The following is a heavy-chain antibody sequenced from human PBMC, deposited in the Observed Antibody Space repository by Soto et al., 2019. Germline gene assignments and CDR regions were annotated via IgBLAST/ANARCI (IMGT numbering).Heavy chain of an antibody. D-gene: IGHD6-19*01. CDR1: GFTVSSNY. Sequence: EVQLVESGGGLIQPGGSLRLSCAASGFTVSSNYMSWVRQAPGKGLEWVSVIYSGGSTYYADSVKGRFTISRDNSKNTLDIQMHSRRAGDTAGYYCARGVAGVRGYYYYGMDVWGQGTTVTVSS. CDR3: ARGVAGVRGYYYYGMDV. CDR2: IYSGGST. J-gene: IGHJ6*02. V-gene: IGHV3-53*01.